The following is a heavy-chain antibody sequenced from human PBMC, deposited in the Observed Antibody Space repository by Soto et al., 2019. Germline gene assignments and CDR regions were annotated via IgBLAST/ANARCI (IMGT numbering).Heavy chain of an antibody. Sequence: QVQLVQSGAEVKKPGSSAKVSCKASGGTFSSYAISWVRQAPGQGLEWMGGIIPIFGTANYAQKFQGRVTITADESTSTAYMELSSLRSEDTAVYYCARDPSPDTVVTAGGFDYWGQGTLVTVSS. CDR1: GGTFSSYA. D-gene: IGHD2-15*01. CDR2: IIPIFGTA. CDR3: ARDPSPDTVVTAGGFDY. V-gene: IGHV1-69*12. J-gene: IGHJ4*02.